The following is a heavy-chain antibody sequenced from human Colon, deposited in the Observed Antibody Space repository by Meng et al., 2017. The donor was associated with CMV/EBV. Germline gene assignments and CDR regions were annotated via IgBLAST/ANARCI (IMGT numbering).Heavy chain of an antibody. V-gene: IGHV3-21*01. CDR1: GFTFSRHT. CDR3: ARGVDYCIDGVCSYGMDV. CDR2: ITSSGSYI. D-gene: IGHD2-8*01. Sequence: GGSLKISCAASGFTFSRHTMNWVRQAPGKGLEWVSSITSSGSYIYYADSMKGRFTVSRDYAKNSLYLQMNSLRAEDTAFYYCARGVDYCIDGVCSYGMDVWGHGTTVTVSS. J-gene: IGHJ6*02.